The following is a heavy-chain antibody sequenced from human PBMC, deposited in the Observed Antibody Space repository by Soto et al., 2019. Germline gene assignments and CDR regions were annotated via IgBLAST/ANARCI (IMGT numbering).Heavy chain of an antibody. Sequence: PSETLSLTCDVSGDTISTGGYTWAWIRQPPGKALEWIGYTYHSGNTNYNPSLKSRVTISVDTSKNQFSLKLSSVTAADTAVYYCARTRAVWFDPWGQGTLVTVSS. V-gene: IGHV4-61*05. J-gene: IGHJ5*02. CDR1: GDTISTGGYT. D-gene: IGHD6-19*01. CDR2: TYHSGNT. CDR3: ARTRAVWFDP.